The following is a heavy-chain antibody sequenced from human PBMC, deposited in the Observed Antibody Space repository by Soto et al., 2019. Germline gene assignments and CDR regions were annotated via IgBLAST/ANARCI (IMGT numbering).Heavy chain of an antibody. CDR3: ARGYHDIWCGHNVFLYV. D-gene: IGHD3-3*01. CDR2: IYHSGST. V-gene: IGHV4-30-2*01. CDR1: GGSISSGGYS. Sequence: QLQLQESGSGLVKPSQTLSLTCAVSGGSISSGGYSWSWIRQPPGKGLEWIGYIYHSGSTYYNPSLKSRVTISVYRSKNQLSLKLSSVTAAYTTVYYCARGYHDIWCGHNVFLYVWGQGTTVTVSS. J-gene: IGHJ6*02.